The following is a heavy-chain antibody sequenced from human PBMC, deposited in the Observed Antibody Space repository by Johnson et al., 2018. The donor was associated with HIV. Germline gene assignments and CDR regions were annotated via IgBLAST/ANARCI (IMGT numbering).Heavy chain of an antibody. CDR1: GFTFSSYD. CDR2: IGTAGDT. V-gene: IGHV3-13*01. J-gene: IGHJ3*02. D-gene: IGHD6-6*01. CDR3: ATSISTPPGAFDI. Sequence: EVQLVESGGGVVQPGRSLRLSCAASGFTFSSYDMHWVRQATGKGLEWVSAIGTAGDTYYPGSVKGRFTISRENAKNSLYLQMNNLRAGDTAVYYCATSISTPPGAFDIWGQGTMVTVSS.